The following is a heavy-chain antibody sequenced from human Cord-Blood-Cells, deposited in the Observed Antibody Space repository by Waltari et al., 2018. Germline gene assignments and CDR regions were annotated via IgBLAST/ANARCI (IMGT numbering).Heavy chain of an antibody. CDR1: GYTFTSYA. V-gene: IGHV1-3*01. J-gene: IGHJ4*02. CDR2: INAGNGNT. CDR3: ATESLDY. Sequence: QVQLVQSGAEVKKPGASVTVSCKASGYTFTSYAMHWVRQAPGQRLEWMGWINAGNGNTKYSQKFQGRVTITRDTSASTAYMELSSLRSEDTAVYYCATESLDYWGQGTLVTVSS.